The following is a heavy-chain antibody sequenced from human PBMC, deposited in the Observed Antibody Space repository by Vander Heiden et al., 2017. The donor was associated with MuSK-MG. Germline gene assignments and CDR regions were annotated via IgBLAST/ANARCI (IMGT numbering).Heavy chain of an antibody. D-gene: IGHD1-1*01. CDR1: GYSFTTYW. J-gene: IGHJ3*02. Sequence: EVQLVQSRAEVTKPGESLKISCKTSGYSFTTYWIGWARQMPGKGLEWMGIIHPGDSDTRYSPSFEGQVTISADRSTGTAYLQWSSLRASDSAMFFCARHTTGRTWNIWGQGTVVTVSS. CDR3: ARHTTGRTWNI. V-gene: IGHV5-51*01. CDR2: IHPGDSDT.